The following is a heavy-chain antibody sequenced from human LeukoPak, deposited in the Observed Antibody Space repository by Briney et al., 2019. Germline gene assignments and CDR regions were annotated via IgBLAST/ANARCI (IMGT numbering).Heavy chain of an antibody. V-gene: IGHV3-21*01. J-gene: IGHJ5*02. CDR3: APDLDLWFGELSVLDP. Sequence: GGSLRLSCAASGFTFSSYSMNWVRQAPGKGLEWVSSISSSSSYIYYADSVKGRFTISRDNAKNSLYLQMNSLRAEDTAVYYCAPDLDLWFGELSVLDPWGQGTLVTVSS. CDR1: GFTFSSYS. D-gene: IGHD3-10*01. CDR2: ISSSSSYI.